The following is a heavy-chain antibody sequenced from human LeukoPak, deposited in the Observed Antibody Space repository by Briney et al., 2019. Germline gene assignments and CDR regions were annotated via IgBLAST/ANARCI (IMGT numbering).Heavy chain of an antibody. CDR3: AKGIYLVPIDY. CDR2: ISDGGYAT. D-gene: IGHD3-10*01. J-gene: IGHJ4*02. V-gene: IGHV3-23*01. CDR1: GFTFSNYA. Sequence: PGGSLRLSCAAFGFTFSNYAMSWVRQAPGKGLEWVSAISDGGYATFYADSVKGRFTISRDNSKNTLYLRMNSLRAEDTAIYYCAKGIYLVPIDYWGQGTLVAVSS.